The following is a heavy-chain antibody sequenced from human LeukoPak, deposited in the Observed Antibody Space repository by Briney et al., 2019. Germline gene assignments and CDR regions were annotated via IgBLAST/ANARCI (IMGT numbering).Heavy chain of an antibody. CDR2: ISYDGSNK. CDR1: GLTFSSYA. CDR3: ARNTYYYDSSGYGGNWFDP. V-gene: IGHV3-30-3*01. D-gene: IGHD3-22*01. Sequence: GGSLRLSCAASGLTFSSYAMHWVRQAPGKGLEWVSVISYDGSNKYYADSVKGRFTISRDNSKNTLYLQMNSLRAEDTAVYYCARNTYYYDSSGYGGNWFDPWGQGTLVTVSS. J-gene: IGHJ5*02.